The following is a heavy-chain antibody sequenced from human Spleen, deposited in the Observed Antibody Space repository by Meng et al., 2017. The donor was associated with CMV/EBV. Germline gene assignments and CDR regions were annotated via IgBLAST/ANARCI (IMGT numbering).Heavy chain of an antibody. Sequence: GGSLRLSCAVSGFTFNTFSVNWVRQASGKGLEWVSSISSSSSYIYYADSVKGRFTISRDNAKNSLYLQMNSLRAEDTAVYYCAREHAMSASTDYWGQGTLVTVSS. CDR3: AREHAMSASTDY. V-gene: IGHV3-21*01. CDR2: ISSSSSYI. J-gene: IGHJ4*02. CDR1: GFTFNTFS. D-gene: IGHD2-2*01.